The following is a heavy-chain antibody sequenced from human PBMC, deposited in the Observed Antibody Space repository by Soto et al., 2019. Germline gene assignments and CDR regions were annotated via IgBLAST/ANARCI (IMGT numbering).Heavy chain of an antibody. CDR3: AKAVAKDSDIDY. CDR1: GFTVSSNY. J-gene: IGHJ4*02. D-gene: IGHD6-19*01. V-gene: IGHV3-53*05. CDR2: IYTDDST. Sequence: GGSLRLSCAASGFTVSSNYMSWVRQAPGKGLEWLSVIYTDDSTYYADSVKGRFTISSDNSKNTLYLQMNSLRAEDTAAYYCAKAVAKDSDIDYWGQGTLVTVSS.